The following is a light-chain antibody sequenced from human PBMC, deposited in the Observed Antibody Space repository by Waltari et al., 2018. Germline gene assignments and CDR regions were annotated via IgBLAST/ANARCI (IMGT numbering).Light chain of an antibody. CDR2: AVS. Sequence: QSALTQPASVSGSPGQPITIPCTGTSGDIGVFHYVSWYQQHPGKVPKLLIYAVSKRPSGVSNRFSGSKSGNTASLTISGLQAEDEADYYCSSYTNSNTWVFGGGTKLTVL. CDR1: SGDIGVFHY. J-gene: IGLJ3*02. CDR3: SSYTNSNTWV. V-gene: IGLV2-14*01.